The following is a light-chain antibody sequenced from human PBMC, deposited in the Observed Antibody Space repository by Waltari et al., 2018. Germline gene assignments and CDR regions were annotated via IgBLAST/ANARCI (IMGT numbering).Light chain of an antibody. Sequence: DIVVTQSPLSLTVTPGETASLSCRSSQSLLHSNGYNYLDWYLQKPGQSPQLLIYLGSNRASGVPDRFSGSGSGTDFTLKISRVEAEDVGVYYCMQSLRALWTFGQGTKVEIK. CDR1: QSLLHSNGYNY. CDR3: MQSLRALWT. CDR2: LGS. J-gene: IGKJ1*01. V-gene: IGKV2-28*01.